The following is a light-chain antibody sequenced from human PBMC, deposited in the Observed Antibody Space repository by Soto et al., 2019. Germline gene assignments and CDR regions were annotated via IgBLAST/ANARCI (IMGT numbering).Light chain of an antibody. CDR2: GAF. CDR1: QSVSSN. Sequence: EIIMSISLVAVSVTKEERATLYCRASQSVSSNLAWYQQKPGQAPSLLIYGAFTRATGIPARFSGTGSGTEFTLTISSLQSEDFALYYCQQYNTWLPWTFGQGTKVDIK. V-gene: IGKV3-15*01. CDR3: QQYNTWLPWT. J-gene: IGKJ1*01.